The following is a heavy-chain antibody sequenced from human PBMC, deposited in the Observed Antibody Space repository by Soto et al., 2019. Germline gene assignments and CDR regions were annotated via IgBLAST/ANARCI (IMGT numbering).Heavy chain of an antibody. CDR3: ARDGVGVVPAAIRFDY. J-gene: IGHJ4*02. CDR2: IRCGRSNK. CDR1: GFTVSSNY. V-gene: IGHV3-30*02. Sequence: GGSLRLSCAASGFTVSSNYMSWVRQAPGKGLEWVAFIRCGRSNKIYADSVKGRFTISRDNSKNTVDLQMNSLRAEDTSVYYCARDGVGVVPAAIRFDYWGQGTLVTVSS. D-gene: IGHD2-2*01.